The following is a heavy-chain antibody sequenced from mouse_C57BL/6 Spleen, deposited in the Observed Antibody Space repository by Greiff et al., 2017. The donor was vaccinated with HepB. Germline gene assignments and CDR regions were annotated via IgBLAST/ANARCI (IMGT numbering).Heavy chain of an antibody. CDR2: IHPNSGST. V-gene: IGHV1-64*01. J-gene: IGHJ3*01. D-gene: IGHD2-5*01. CDR1: GYTFTSYW. CDR3: ARYYSNYGFAY. Sequence: VQLQQSGAELVKPGASVKLSCKASGYTFTSYWMHWVKQRPGQGLEWIGMIHPNSGSTNYNEKFKSKATLTVDKSSSTAYMQLSSLTSEDSAVYYCARYYSNYGFAYWGQGTLVTVSA.